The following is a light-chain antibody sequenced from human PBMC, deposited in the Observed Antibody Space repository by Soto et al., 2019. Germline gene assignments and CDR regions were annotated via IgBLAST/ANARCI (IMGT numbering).Light chain of an antibody. Sequence: QSALTQPASVSGSPGQSITISCTGTSSDVGSYNLVSWYQQHPGKAPKLMIYEGSKRPSGVSNRFSGSKSGNTASLTISGLQAEDEADYYCCSYAGSSTIYVFGTGTKATVL. J-gene: IGLJ1*01. V-gene: IGLV2-23*01. CDR2: EGS. CDR3: CSYAGSSTIYV. CDR1: SSDVGSYNL.